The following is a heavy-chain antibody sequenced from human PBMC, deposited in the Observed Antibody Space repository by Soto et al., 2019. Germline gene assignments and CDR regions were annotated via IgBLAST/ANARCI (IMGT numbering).Heavy chain of an antibody. V-gene: IGHV3-21*01. CDR2: IGSRTSDI. J-gene: IGHJ3*02. D-gene: IGHD3-22*01. CDR1: GLTFTDYW. CDR3: VRDYYDTSGYPNTFDM. Sequence: GGSLRLSCVTYGLTFTDYWMSWVRQAPGKGLEWVSFIGSRTSDIYYADSVKGRFTISRDNAKNSLYLDLTRLRAEDTAVYFCVRDYYDTSGYPNTFDMWGQGTMVTVSS.